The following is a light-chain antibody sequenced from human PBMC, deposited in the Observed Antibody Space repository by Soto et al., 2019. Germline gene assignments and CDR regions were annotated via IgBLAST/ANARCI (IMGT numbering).Light chain of an antibody. V-gene: IGKV4-1*01. CDR1: QSVLFSPNNKNY. CDR3: QQYYTTPLT. J-gene: IGKJ4*01. Sequence: DIVMTQSPDSLAVSMGERATINCRSSQSVLFSPNNKNYLAWYQQKPGQPPKLLIYWASTREFGFPDRFSGNGSGTDFSLTTISVQAEDGAVYYCQQYYTTPLTLGGGTKGDIK. CDR2: WAS.